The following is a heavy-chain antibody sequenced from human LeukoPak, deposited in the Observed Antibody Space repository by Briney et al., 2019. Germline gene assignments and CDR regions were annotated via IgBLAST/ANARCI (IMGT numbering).Heavy chain of an antibody. J-gene: IGHJ3*02. CDR1: GGSISGGRYY. Sequence: PSETLPLTCTVSGGSISGGRYYLAWIRQPPGKGLEWIASISYNGIPYYNPSLKSRVTISVDTSKNQFSLELTSVTAADTAVYYCVRASVESGGAFDIWGQGTMVTVSS. CDR3: VRASVESGGAFDI. D-gene: IGHD2-15*01. CDR2: ISYNGIP. V-gene: IGHV4-39*07.